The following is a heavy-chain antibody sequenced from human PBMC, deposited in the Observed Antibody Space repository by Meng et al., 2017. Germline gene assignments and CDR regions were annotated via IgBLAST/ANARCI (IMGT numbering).Heavy chain of an antibody. Sequence: QVQLQELGAGLLKPSGTLSRTGPVYGGSFSGYYWSWIRQPPGKGLEWTGEINHSGSTNYNPSLKSRVTISVDTSKNQFSLKLSSVTAADTAVYYCASSGYSYGYRFDYWGQGTLVTVSS. CDR2: INHSGST. J-gene: IGHJ4*02. V-gene: IGHV4-34*01. CDR1: GGSFSGYY. D-gene: IGHD5-18*01. CDR3: ASSGYSYGYRFDY.